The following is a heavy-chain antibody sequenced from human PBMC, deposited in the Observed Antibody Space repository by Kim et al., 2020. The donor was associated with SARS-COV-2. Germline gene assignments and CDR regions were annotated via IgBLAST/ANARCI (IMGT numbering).Heavy chain of an antibody. D-gene: IGHD1-7*01. Sequence: GGSLRLSCAASGFTFSSYSMNWVRQAPGKGLEWVSSISSSSSYIYYADSVKGRFTISRDNAKNSLYLQMNSLRAEDTAVYYCARDDGTTIYFDYWGQGTLVTVSS. CDR2: ISSSSSYI. J-gene: IGHJ4*02. V-gene: IGHV3-21*01. CDR1: GFTFSSYS. CDR3: ARDDGTTIYFDY.